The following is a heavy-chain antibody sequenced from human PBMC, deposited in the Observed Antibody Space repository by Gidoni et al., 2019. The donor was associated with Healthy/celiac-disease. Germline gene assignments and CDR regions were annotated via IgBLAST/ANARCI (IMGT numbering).Heavy chain of an antibody. CDR3: AKDVEGPFDY. CDR2: ISWNSGSI. V-gene: IGHV3-9*01. D-gene: IGHD1-1*01. J-gene: IGHJ4*02. CDR1: GFTFDDHA. Sequence: EVQLVEPGGGLVQPGRSLRLFCPAPGFTFDDHAMHWVRQASGKGLEWVSGISWNSGSIGYADSVKGRFTISRDNAKNSLYLQMNSLRAEDTALYYCAKDVEGPFDYWGQGTLVTVSS.